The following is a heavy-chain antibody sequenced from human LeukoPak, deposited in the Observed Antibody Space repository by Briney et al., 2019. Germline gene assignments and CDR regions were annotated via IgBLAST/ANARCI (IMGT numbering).Heavy chain of an antibody. CDR3: ARDYRSGWEWFDP. J-gene: IGHJ5*02. Sequence: KPSETLSLTCTVSGGSISSYYWSWIRQPPGKGLEWIGYIYNGGITNYNPSLKNRVTISLDTSKKQFSLNLSSVTAADTAVYYCARDYRSGWEWFDPWGQGTLVTVSS. CDR1: GGSISSYY. D-gene: IGHD6-19*01. CDR2: IYNGGIT. V-gene: IGHV4-4*09.